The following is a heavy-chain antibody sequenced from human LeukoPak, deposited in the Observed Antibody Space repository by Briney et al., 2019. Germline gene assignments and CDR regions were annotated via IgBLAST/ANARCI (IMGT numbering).Heavy chain of an antibody. CDR2: ISSSSSYI. J-gene: IGHJ4*02. CDR3: ARSPYICSGGSCYNFDY. D-gene: IGHD2-15*01. Sequence: PGGSLRLSCAASGFTFSDYYMNWVRQAPGKGLEWVSSISSSSSYIYYADSVKGRFTISRDNPKNSLYLQMNSLRAEDTAVYYCARSPYICSGGSCYNFDYWGQGTLVTVSS. CDR1: GFTFSDYY. V-gene: IGHV3-21*01.